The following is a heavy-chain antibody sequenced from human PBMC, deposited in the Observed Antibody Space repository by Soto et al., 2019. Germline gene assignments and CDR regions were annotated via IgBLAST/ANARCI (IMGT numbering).Heavy chain of an antibody. CDR3: ARDRCSGGSCYSDYFDY. CDR1: GGTFSSYT. CDR2: IIPILGIA. Sequence: QVQLVQSGAEVKKPGSSVKVSCKASGGTFSSYTISWVRQAPGQGLEWMGRIIPILGIANYAQKFQGRVTITADKSTSTGYMELSSLRSEDTAVYYCARDRCSGGSCYSDYFDYWGQGTPVTVSS. V-gene: IGHV1-69*08. D-gene: IGHD2-15*01. J-gene: IGHJ4*02.